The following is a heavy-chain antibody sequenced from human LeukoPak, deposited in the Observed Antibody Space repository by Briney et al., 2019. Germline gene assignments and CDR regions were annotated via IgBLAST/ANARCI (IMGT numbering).Heavy chain of an antibody. D-gene: IGHD6-19*01. Sequence: GWSLRLSCAASGFTSSSYWMHWVRQAPGKGLVWVSRINSDGSSTSYADSVKGRFTISRDNAKNTLYLQMNSLRAEDTAGYYFARVGLYSSGWYSDDWFDPWGQGTLVTVSS. CDR2: INSDGSST. CDR1: GFTSSSYW. V-gene: IGHV3-74*01. J-gene: IGHJ5*02. CDR3: ARVGLYSSGWYSDDWFDP.